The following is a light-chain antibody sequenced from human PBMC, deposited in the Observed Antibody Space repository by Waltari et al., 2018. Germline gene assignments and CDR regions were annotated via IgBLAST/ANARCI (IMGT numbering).Light chain of an antibody. CDR3: QEGYSDPWT. V-gene: IGKV1-17*01. J-gene: IGKJ1*01. Sequence: DIQMTQTPSSLSASVGATVTITCQASQDIGNNLNWYQHKPETAPKLLIYRASSLQSGIPTRFSASGSGTIFALTIISLQPEDFATYYCQEGYSDPWTFGPGTQVEI. CDR2: RAS. CDR1: QDIGNN.